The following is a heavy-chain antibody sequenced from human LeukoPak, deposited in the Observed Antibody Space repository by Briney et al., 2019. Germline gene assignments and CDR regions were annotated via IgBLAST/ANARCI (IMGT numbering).Heavy chain of an antibody. J-gene: IGHJ4*02. CDR1: GFTFSSYG. CDR3: AREIGQLDFDY. D-gene: IGHD6-6*01. V-gene: IGHV3-30*03. CDR2: ISYDGSNK. Sequence: QPGGSLRLSCAASGFTFSSYGMHWVRQAPGKGLEWVAVISYDGSNKYYADSVKGRFTISRDNAENSLYLHMNSLRAEDTAVYYCAREIGQLDFDYWGQGTLVTVSS.